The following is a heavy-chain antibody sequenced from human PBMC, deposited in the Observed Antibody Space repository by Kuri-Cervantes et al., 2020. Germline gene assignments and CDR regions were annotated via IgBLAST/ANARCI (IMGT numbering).Heavy chain of an antibody. CDR2: MNPNSGNT. J-gene: IGHJ5*02. Sequence: ASVKVSCKASGYTFTSYDIDWVRQATGQGLEWMGWMNPNSGNTGYAQKFQGRVTMTRDTSTSTVYMELSSLRSEDTAVYYCARDRVRGITGTTEWFDPWGQGTLVTVSS. D-gene: IGHD1-7*01. CDR1: GYTFTSYD. CDR3: ARDRVRGITGTTEWFDP. V-gene: IGHV1-8*01.